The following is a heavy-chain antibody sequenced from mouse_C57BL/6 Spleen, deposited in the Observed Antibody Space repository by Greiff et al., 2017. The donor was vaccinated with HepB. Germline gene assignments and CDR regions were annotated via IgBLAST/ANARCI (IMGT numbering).Heavy chain of an antibody. CDR1: GFTFSDYG. V-gene: IGHV5-15*01. Sequence: EVKLMESGGGLVQPGGSLKLSCAASGFTFSDYGMAWVRQAPRKGPEWVAFISNLAYSIYYADTVTGRFTISRENAKNTLYLEMSSLRSEDTAMYYCARRGDSHAMDYWGQGTSVTVSS. J-gene: IGHJ4*01. CDR2: ISNLAYSI. CDR3: ARRGDSHAMDY.